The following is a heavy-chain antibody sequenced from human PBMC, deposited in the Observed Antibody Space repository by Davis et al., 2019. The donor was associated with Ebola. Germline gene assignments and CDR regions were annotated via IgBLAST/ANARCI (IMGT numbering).Heavy chain of an antibody. CDR2: IIPIFGTA. D-gene: IGHD2-15*01. Sequence: SVKVSCKASGGTFSSYAISWVRQAPGQGLEWMGGIIPIFGTANYAQKFQGRVTITADESTSTAYMELSSLRTEDTAVYYCAGRYCSGGSCYSRGYYYYGMDVWGQGTTVTVSS. CDR3: AGRYCSGGSCYSRGYYYYGMDV. V-gene: IGHV1-69*13. CDR1: GGTFSSYA. J-gene: IGHJ6*02.